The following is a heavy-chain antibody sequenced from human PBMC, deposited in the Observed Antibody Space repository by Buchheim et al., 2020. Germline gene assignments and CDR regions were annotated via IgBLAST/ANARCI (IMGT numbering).Heavy chain of an antibody. CDR1: GGSISSGDYY. Sequence: QVQLQESGPGLVKPSQTLSLTCTVSGGSISSGDYYWSWIRQPPGKGLEWFGYINYSGSTYYNPSPKSRVTISVATSKTQFSLKRSAVTAAGTAVYYCAGRQVAAREVDPWGQGTL. D-gene: IGHD2-15*01. J-gene: IGHJ5*02. CDR2: INYSGST. CDR3: AGRQVAAREVDP. V-gene: IGHV4-30-4*01.